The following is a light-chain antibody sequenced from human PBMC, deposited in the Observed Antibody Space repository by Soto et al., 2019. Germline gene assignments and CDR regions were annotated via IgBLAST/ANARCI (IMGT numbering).Light chain of an antibody. V-gene: IGLV1-44*01. CDR2: SDN. CDR3: ATWDDTLNGRV. J-gene: IGLJ3*02. CDR1: SSNIGSNS. Sequence: QSVLTQPPSASETPGQRVTISCSGSSSNIGSNSVNWYHQVAGTAPKLLIHSDNQRPSGVPDRFSGSKSGTSASLAISGLQSGDEADYYCATWDDTLNGRVFGGGTKVTVL.